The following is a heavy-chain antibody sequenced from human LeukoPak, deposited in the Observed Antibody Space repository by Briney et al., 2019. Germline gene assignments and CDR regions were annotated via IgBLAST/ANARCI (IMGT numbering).Heavy chain of an antibody. CDR3: ARGPPTAQYFQH. V-gene: IGHV1-8*03. D-gene: IGHD1-1*01. CDR1: GYTFTTYD. CDR2: INPNSGNT. J-gene: IGHJ1*01. Sequence: ASVKVSCKASGYTFTTYDINWVRQATGQGLEWMGWINPNSGNTAYAQKFQGRVTITRITSISTVYMELSSLRSGDTAVYYCARGPPTAQYFQHWGQGTLVTVSS.